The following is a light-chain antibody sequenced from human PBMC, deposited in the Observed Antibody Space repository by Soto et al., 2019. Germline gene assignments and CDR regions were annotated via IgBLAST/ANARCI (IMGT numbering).Light chain of an antibody. J-gene: IGLJ1*01. V-gene: IGLV2-8*01. CDR3: KSYAGSNTYV. CDR1: KNDIGAYDF. Sequence: QSGLTQPPSASGSPGQSVTISCTGTKNDIGAYDFVSWYQHHPGKAPRLIIYEVVQRPSGVPDRFSGSKSGNTASLTVSGLQAAEEADYFCKSYAGSNTYVCGSGTKVTVL. CDR2: EVV.